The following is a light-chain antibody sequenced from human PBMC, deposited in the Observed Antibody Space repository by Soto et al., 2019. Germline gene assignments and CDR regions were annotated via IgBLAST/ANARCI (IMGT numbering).Light chain of an antibody. CDR3: QSADSSGWV. Sequence: QSVLTQPPSVSAAPGQKVTISCSGSSSNIGTNYVSWYQQLPGTAPKLLIYANSDRPPGVPDRISGSKSGTSASLAITGLQPEDEAEYYCQSADSSGWVFGGGTKVTVL. J-gene: IGLJ3*02. CDR1: SSNIGTNY. CDR2: ANS. V-gene: IGLV1-40*01.